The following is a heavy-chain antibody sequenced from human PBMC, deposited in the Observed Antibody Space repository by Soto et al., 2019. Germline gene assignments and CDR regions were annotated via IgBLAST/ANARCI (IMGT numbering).Heavy chain of an antibody. CDR1: GFTFSSYG. Sequence: GGSLRLSCAASGFTFSSYGMHWVRQAPGKGLEWVAVIWYDGSNKYYADSVKGRFTISRDNSKNTLYLQMNSLRAEDTAVYYCARDQYGSMIEWQEDYWGQGTLVTVSS. CDR3: ARDQYGSMIEWQEDY. D-gene: IGHD3-22*01. V-gene: IGHV3-33*01. J-gene: IGHJ4*02. CDR2: IWYDGSNK.